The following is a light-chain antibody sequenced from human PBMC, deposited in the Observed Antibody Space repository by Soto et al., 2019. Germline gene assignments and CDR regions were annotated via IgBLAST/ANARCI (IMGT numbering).Light chain of an antibody. J-gene: IGKJ1*01. Sequence: EIVLTQSPGTLSLSPGERATLSCRASQSVSSSYLAWYQQKPGQAPRLLIYGASSRATGIPDRFSGSGSGTEFNLTISRLEPEDFAVYYCNQYGSSPWTFGQGTKVDIK. CDR2: GAS. CDR1: QSVSSSY. CDR3: NQYGSSPWT. V-gene: IGKV3-20*01.